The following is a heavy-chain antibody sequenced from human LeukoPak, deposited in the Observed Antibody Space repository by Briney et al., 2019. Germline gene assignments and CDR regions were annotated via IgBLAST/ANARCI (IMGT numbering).Heavy chain of an antibody. J-gene: IGHJ4*02. CDR2: INHSGST. D-gene: IGHD3-22*01. CDR1: GGSFSGYY. V-gene: IGHV4-34*01. Sequence: PSETLSLTCAVYGGSFSGYYWSWIRQPPGKGLEWIGEINHSGSTNYNPSLKSRVTISVDTSKIQFSLKLSSVTAADTAVYYCARDARGYYDSPFDYWGQGTLATVSS. CDR3: ARDARGYYDSPFDY.